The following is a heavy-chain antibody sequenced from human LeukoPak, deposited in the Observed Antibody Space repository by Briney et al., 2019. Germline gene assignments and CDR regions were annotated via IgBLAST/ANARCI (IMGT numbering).Heavy chain of an antibody. D-gene: IGHD2-2*01. CDR1: GGSISSGSYY. CDR3: AREPNYCSSTSCYLLNWFDP. J-gene: IGHJ5*02. Sequence: PSQTLSLTCTVPGGSISSGSYYSSWIRQPAGEGLEWIGRIYTSGSTNYNPSLKSRVTIAVDTSKNQFSLKLSSVTAADTAVYYCAREPNYCSSTSCYLLNWFDPWGQGTLVTVSS. V-gene: IGHV4-61*02. CDR2: IYTSGST.